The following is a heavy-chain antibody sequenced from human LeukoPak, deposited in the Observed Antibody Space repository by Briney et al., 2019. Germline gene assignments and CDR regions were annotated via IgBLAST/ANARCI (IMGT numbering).Heavy chain of an antibody. V-gene: IGHV3-74*01. CDR3: AKDKDGYNLRYYFDY. CDR2: INSDGSRT. Sequence: PGGSLRLSCAASKFSFSSYWMHWVRQAPGKGLVWVSRINSDGSRTNYADSVKGRFTISRDNAKNTLYLQMSSLRAEDTAVYYCAKDKDGYNLRYYFDYWGQGTLVTVSS. CDR1: KFSFSSYW. J-gene: IGHJ4*02. D-gene: IGHD5-24*01.